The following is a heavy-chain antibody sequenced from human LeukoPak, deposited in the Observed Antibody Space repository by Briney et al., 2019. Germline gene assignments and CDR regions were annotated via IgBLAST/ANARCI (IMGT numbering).Heavy chain of an antibody. CDR3: ARDFPISSITGTTGGFDP. CDR1: GDSVSSNSAA. CDR2: IYYRSKWYN. D-gene: IGHD1-20*01. V-gene: IGHV6-1*01. J-gene: IGHJ5*02. Sequence: SQTLSLTCAISGDSVSSNSAAWNWIRQSPSRGLEWLGRIYYRSKWYNDYAVSVKSRITINPDTSKNQFSLQLNSVTPEDTAVYYCARDFPISSITGTTGGFDPWGQGTLVTVSS.